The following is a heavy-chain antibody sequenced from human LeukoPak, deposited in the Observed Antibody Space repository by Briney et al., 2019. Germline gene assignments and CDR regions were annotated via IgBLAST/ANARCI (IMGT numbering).Heavy chain of an antibody. CDR2: ITPNNGDT. Sequence: ASVKVSCKASGYTFTGYWMHWVRQAPGQGPEWMGWITPNNGDTNYAQKFQGRVTMTRDTSISTAYMELSRLRSDDTAVYYCARALEYYYGSGSYYAFDIWGQGTMVTVSS. D-gene: IGHD3-10*01. CDR1: GYTFTGYW. CDR3: ARALEYYYGSGSYYAFDI. J-gene: IGHJ3*02. V-gene: IGHV1-2*02.